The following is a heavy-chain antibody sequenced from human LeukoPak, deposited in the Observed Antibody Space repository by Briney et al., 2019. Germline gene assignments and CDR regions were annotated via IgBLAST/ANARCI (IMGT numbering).Heavy chain of an antibody. CDR2: IGGSDGRT. J-gene: IGHJ4*02. CDR3: ADPPNAGY. D-gene: IGHD4/OR15-4a*01. Sequence: PAGGSLRPSCAASGFTFSNFAMSWVRQAPGKGLEWVSSIGGSDGRTYYAESVQGRFTISRDNSKKTLFLQMNSLRVEDTAVYFCADPPNAGYWGRGALVTVSS. V-gene: IGHV3-23*01. CDR1: GFTFSNFA.